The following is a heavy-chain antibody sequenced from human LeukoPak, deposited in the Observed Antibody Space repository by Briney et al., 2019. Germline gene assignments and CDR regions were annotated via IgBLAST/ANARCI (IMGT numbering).Heavy chain of an antibody. Sequence: GRSLRLSCAASGFTFSSYGMHWVRQAPGKGLEWVAVIWYDGSNKYYADSVKGRFTISRDNSKNTLYLQMNSLRAEDTAVYYCARVAWAAPYYDFWSGYYLSLDYYYYYYMDVWGKGTTVTVSS. J-gene: IGHJ6*03. CDR2: IWYDGSNK. D-gene: IGHD3-3*01. CDR1: GFTFSSYG. V-gene: IGHV3-33*01. CDR3: ARVAWAAPYYDFWSGYYLSLDYYYYYYMDV.